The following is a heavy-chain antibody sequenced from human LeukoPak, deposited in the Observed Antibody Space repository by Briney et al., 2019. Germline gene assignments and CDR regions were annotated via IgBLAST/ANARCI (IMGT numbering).Heavy chain of an antibody. CDR1: GYSFTNYW. CDR3: ARRAGNSRYYSDAFDI. V-gene: IGHV5-51*01. CDR2: IYPGDSLT. J-gene: IGHJ3*02. Sequence: GESLKISCKGSGYSFTNYWIGWVRQMPGKGLEWMGIIYPGDSLTRYSPSFQGQVTISADTSISTAYLQWSSLKASDTAMYYCARRAGNSRYYSDAFDIWGQGTMVTVSS. D-gene: IGHD3-22*01.